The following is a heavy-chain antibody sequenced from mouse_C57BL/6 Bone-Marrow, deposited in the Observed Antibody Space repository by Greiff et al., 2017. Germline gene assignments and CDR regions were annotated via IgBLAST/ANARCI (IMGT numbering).Heavy chain of an antibody. Sequence: VQLQESGAELARPGASVKMSCKASGYTFTSYTMHWVKQRPGQGLEWIGYINPSSGYTKYNQKFKDKATLTADKSSSTAYMQLSSLTSEDSAVYYCARGDYYGSVCADWGQGTLVTVSA. CDR3: ARGDYYGSVCAD. CDR1: GYTFTSYT. CDR2: INPSSGYT. V-gene: IGHV1-4*01. J-gene: IGHJ3*01. D-gene: IGHD1-1*01.